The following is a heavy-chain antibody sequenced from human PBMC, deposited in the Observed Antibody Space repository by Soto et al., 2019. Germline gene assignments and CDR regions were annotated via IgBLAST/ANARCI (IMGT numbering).Heavy chain of an antibody. V-gene: IGHV3-23*01. CDR3: ATTEAPGATWGYDAFDI. Sequence: GGSLRLSCAASGFTFSSYAMSWVRQAPGKGLEWVSAISGSGGSTYYADSVKGRFTISRDNSKNTLYLQMNSLRAEDTAVYYCATTEAPGATWGYDAFDIWGQGTMVTVSS. CDR1: GFTFSSYA. D-gene: IGHD1-26*01. CDR2: ISGSGGST. J-gene: IGHJ3*02.